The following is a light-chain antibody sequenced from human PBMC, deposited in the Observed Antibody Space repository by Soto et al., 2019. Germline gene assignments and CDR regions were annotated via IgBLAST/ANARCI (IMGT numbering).Light chain of an antibody. CDR3: LQHNTFPYT. CDR1: QVIRNA. J-gene: IGKJ2*01. Sequence: DIQITQSPSSLSASVGDRVSITCRASQVIRNALGWYRQKPWKAPQRLMYSASILQAGVPSRFSGSGYGKEFTLTINSLQPEDVATYYGLQHNTFPYTFGQGTRLDIK. V-gene: IGKV1-17*01. CDR2: SAS.